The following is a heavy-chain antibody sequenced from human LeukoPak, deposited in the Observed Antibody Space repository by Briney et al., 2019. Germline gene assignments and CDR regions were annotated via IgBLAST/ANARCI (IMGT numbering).Heavy chain of an antibody. Sequence: PGGSLRLSCAASGFTFSSYSMNWVRQAPGKGLEWVSSISSSSSYIYYADSVKGRFTISRDNAKNSLYLQMNSLRAEDTAVYYCARDYNTIAVAGTSVDYWGQGTLATVSS. D-gene: IGHD6-19*01. V-gene: IGHV3-21*01. CDR1: GFTFSSYS. CDR3: ARDYNTIAVAGTSVDY. J-gene: IGHJ4*02. CDR2: ISSSSSYI.